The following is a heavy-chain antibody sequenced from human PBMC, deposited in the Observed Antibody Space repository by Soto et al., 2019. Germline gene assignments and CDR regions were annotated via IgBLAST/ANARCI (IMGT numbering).Heavy chain of an antibody. J-gene: IGHJ5*02. CDR3: AKDVVPRIATNWFDP. CDR1: GFPFSSYG. D-gene: IGHD6-13*01. V-gene: IGHV3-30*18. CDR2: ISYDGSNK. Sequence: PGGSLRLSCVASGFPFSSYGIHWVRQAPGKGLEWVAVISYDGSNKYYADSVKGRFTISRDNSKNTLYLQMNSLRAEDTAVYYCAKDVVPRIATNWFDPWGQGTLVTVS.